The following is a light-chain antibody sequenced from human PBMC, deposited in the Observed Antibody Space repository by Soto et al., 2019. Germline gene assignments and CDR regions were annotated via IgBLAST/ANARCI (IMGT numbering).Light chain of an antibody. CDR1: QGISNY. CDR2: AAS. Sequence: DIQMTQSPSSLSASVGDRVTITCRASQGISNYLAWYQQKPGKVPKLLIYAASTLQSEVPSRFSGSGSGPDFTLTTSGLPAEDVATYYCQKYNSAPWTFGQGTKVEIK. CDR3: QKYNSAPWT. V-gene: IGKV1-27*01. J-gene: IGKJ1*01.